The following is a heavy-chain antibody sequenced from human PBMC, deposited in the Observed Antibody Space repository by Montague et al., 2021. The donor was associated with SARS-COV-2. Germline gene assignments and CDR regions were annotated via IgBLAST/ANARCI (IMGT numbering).Heavy chain of an antibody. CDR1: GGSFSGYY. CDR3: ARVRYYGSGTSLCMDV. CDR2: INYSGST. Sequence: SETLSLTCAVYGGSFSGYYWSWIRQPPGKGLEWIGEINYSGSTNYNPSLKSRVTISVDTSKNQFSLKLSSVTAADTAVYYCARVRYYGSGTSLCMDVWGQGTTVTVSS. V-gene: IGHV4-34*01. J-gene: IGHJ6*02. D-gene: IGHD3-10*01.